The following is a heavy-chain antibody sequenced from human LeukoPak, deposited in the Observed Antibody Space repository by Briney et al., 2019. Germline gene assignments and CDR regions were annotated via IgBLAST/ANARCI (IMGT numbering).Heavy chain of an antibody. D-gene: IGHD2-21*02. Sequence: ASVKVSCKAPGYTFTSYGISWVRQAPGQGLEWMGWISAYNGNTNYAQKLQGRVTMTTDTSTSTAYMELRSLRSDDTAVYYCARDQRLAYCGGDCYMDYWGQGTLVTVSS. CDR2: ISAYNGNT. J-gene: IGHJ4*02. CDR3: ARDQRLAYCGGDCYMDY. V-gene: IGHV1-18*01. CDR1: GYTFTSYG.